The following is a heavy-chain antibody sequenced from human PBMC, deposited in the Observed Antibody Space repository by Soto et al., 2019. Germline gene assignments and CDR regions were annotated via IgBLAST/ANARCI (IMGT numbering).Heavy chain of an antibody. D-gene: IGHD3-10*01. J-gene: IGHJ4*02. Sequence: EVQLVESGGDLVQPGGSLRLSCSASGFSLSDLFIDWVRQAPGKGLEWVGRTKDKAYSYTTEYAASMKGRFTIPRDESTTSLSLQMSSLKPADTAVYYCASIRGVFGYWGQGTVVTVSS. CDR3: ASIRGVFGY. V-gene: IGHV3-72*01. CDR2: TKDKAYSYTT. CDR1: GFSLSDLF.